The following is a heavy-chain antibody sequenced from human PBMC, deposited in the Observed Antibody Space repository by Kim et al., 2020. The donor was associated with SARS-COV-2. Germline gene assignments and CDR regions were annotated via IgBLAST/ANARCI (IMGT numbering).Heavy chain of an antibody. Sequence: SVKVSCKASGGTFSSYAISWVRQAPGQGLEWMGGIIPIFGTANYAQKFQGRVTITADESTSTAYMELSSLRSEDTAVYYCASLPNYYDSSGYYLYYFDYWGQGTLVTVSS. CDR2: IIPIFGTA. D-gene: IGHD3-22*01. CDR3: ASLPNYYDSSGYYLYYFDY. J-gene: IGHJ4*02. CDR1: GGTFSSYA. V-gene: IGHV1-69*13.